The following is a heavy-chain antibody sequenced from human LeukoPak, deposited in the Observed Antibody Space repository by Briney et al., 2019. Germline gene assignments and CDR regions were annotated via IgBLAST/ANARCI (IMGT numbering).Heavy chain of an antibody. Sequence: ASVKVSCKASGYTFTGYLVHWVRQAPGQGLEWMGLINPRNGGTNYARTFQGRITLTRDTSISTAYMELSSLTSDDTAVYYCTRRLEYGYDFDYWGQGALVTVSS. D-gene: IGHD5-12*01. V-gene: IGHV1-2*02. J-gene: IGHJ4*02. CDR3: TRRLEYGYDFDY. CDR1: GYTFTGYL. CDR2: INPRNGGT.